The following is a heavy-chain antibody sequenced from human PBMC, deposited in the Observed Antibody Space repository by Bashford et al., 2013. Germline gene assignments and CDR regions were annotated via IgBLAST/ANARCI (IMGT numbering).Heavy chain of an antibody. CDR3: ARPIAAAGPSHPNDYYYYYGMDV. Sequence: SVKVSCKASGGTFSSYAISWVRQAPGQGLEWMGGIIPIFGTANYAQKFQGRVTITADESTSTAYMELSSLRSEDTAVYYCARPIAAAGPSHPNDYYYYYGMDVWGPRDHGHRLL. CDR2: IIPIFGTA. CDR1: GGTFSSYA. V-gene: IGHV1-69*13. D-gene: IGHD6-13*01. J-gene: IGHJ6*02.